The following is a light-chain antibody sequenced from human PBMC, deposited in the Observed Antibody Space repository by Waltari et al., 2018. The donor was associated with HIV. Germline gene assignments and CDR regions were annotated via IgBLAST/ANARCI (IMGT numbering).Light chain of an antibody. CDR1: RSAFPTKY. V-gene: IGLV1-51*01. J-gene: IGLJ1*01. CDR3: GTWDTSLSAWI. Sequence: QTVLEQPPPPSATPAPTVTISSSGTRSAFPTKYASWYQHFPNTVPKVLLYDNPKRSSAIPDRFSGSKSGTSATLDISGLQTGDEAHYYCGTWDTSLSAWIFGTGTKVTVL. CDR2: DNP.